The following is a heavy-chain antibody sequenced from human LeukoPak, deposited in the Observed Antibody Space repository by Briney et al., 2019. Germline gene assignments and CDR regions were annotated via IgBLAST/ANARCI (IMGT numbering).Heavy chain of an antibody. CDR1: GFTFGDYA. J-gene: IGHJ6*02. Sequence: GGSLRLSCTASGFTFGDYAMSWFRQAPGKGLEWVGFIRSKAYGGTTEYAASVKGRFTISRDDSKSIAYLQMNSLKTEDTDVYYCTRVRRSGSYLGNYYYYGMDVWGQGTTVTVSS. D-gene: IGHD1-26*01. CDR2: IRSKAYGGTT. CDR3: TRVRRSGSYLGNYYYYGMDV. V-gene: IGHV3-49*03.